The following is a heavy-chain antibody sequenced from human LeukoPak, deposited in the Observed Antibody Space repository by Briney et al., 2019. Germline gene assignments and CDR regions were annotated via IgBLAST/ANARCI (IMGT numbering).Heavy chain of an antibody. J-gene: IGHJ4*02. Sequence: PGGSLRLSCAASGFTFSSSWMHWVRQAPGKGLVWVSRINSDGSSLGYADSVKGRFTISRDNAKNTLYLQMNSLRAEDTATYYCAKDWGSYYGSGYYLGGDYWGQGTLVTVSS. CDR1: GFTFSSSW. CDR2: INSDGSSL. CDR3: AKDWGSYYGSGYYLGGDY. D-gene: IGHD3-10*01. V-gene: IGHV3-74*01.